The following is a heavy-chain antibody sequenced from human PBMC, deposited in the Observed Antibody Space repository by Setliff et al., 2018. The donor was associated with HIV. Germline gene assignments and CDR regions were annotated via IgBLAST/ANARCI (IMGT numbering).Heavy chain of an antibody. V-gene: IGHV3-21*06. CDR3: ARDRHCSGGSCTSYYGMDV. CDR2: ISSSSDYI. Sequence: GGSLRLSCAASGFTFSSHSMNWVRQAPGKGLEWVSSISSSSDYIYYADSLKGRFTISRDNAKNSLYLQMNSLRAEDTAVYYCARDRHCSGGSCTSYYGMDVWGQGTTVTVSS. CDR1: GFTFSSHS. D-gene: IGHD2-15*01. J-gene: IGHJ6*02.